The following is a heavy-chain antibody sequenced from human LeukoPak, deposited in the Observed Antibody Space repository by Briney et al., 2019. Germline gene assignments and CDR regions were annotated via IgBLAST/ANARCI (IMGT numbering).Heavy chain of an antibody. V-gene: IGHV3-53*01. CDR1: GLTVSSNF. CDR3: ARERPDGYTVDY. Sequence: GGSLRLSCAASGLTVSSNFMSWVRQAPGKGLEWVSVIYSCGSTYYADSVKGRFTISRDNSKNTLYLQMNSLRAEDTAVYYCARERPDGYTVDYWGQGTLVTVSS. D-gene: IGHD5-18*01. CDR2: IYSCGST. J-gene: IGHJ4*02.